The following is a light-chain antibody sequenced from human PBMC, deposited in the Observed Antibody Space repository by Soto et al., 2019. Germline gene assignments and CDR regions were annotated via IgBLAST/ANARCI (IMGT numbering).Light chain of an antibody. CDR2: DAS. CDR1: QSVSSY. V-gene: IGKV3-11*01. CDR3: QQRSHWPLT. J-gene: IGKJ3*01. Sequence: EIVLTQSPATLSLSPGERATLYCRASQSVSSYLAWYQQTPGQAPRLLIYDASNRATGIPARFSGSGSGTDFTLTISSLEPEDFAVYYCQQRSHWPLTFGPGTKVDIK.